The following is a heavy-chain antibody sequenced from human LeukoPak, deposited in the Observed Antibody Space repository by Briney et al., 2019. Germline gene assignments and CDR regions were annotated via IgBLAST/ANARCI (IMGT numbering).Heavy chain of an antibody. CDR1: GFTFSSYG. D-gene: IGHD4-4*01. CDR2: ISYDGSNK. V-gene: IGHV3-30*18. Sequence: PGGSLRLSCAASGFTFSSYGMRWVRQAPGKGLEWVAVISYDGSNKYYADSVKGRFTISRDNSKNTLYLQMNSLRAEDTAVYYCAKDYSNYFDYWGQGTLVTVSS. CDR3: AKDYSNYFDY. J-gene: IGHJ4*02.